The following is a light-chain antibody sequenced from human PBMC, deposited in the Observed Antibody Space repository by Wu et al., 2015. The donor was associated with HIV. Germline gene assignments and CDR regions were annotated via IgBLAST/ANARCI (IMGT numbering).Light chain of an antibody. CDR1: ESVNSK. V-gene: IGKV3D-15*01. Sequence: EIVMTQSPATLSASPGDRATLSCRASESVNSKLAWYQQKVGQAPRLLIYGASTRATGIPDRFSGSGSGTDFTLTISRLEPEDFAVYYCQQYGRTFGQGTKVEIK. CDR2: GAS. J-gene: IGKJ1*01. CDR3: QQYGRT.